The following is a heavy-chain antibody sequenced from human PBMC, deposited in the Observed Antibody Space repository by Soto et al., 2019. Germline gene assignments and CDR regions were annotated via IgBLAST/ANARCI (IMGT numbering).Heavy chain of an antibody. CDR1: GGTFSSYA. Sequence: SVKVSCKASGGTFSSYAISWVRQAPGQGLEWMGGIIPIFGTANYAQKFQGRVTVTADESTSTAYMELSSLRSEDTAVYYCARVETFGGVLDYWRQGTLVTVSS. CDR3: ARVETFGGVLDY. V-gene: IGHV1-69*13. CDR2: IIPIFGTA. J-gene: IGHJ4*02. D-gene: IGHD3-16*01.